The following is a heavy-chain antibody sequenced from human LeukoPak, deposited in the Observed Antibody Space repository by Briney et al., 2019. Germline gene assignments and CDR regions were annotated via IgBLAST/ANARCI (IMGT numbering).Heavy chain of an antibody. D-gene: IGHD5-12*01. V-gene: IGHV3-23*01. CDR3: AKDGWLRPEGIDY. J-gene: IGHJ4*02. Sequence: GSLRLSCAASGFTFSSYAMSWVRQAPGKGLEWVSAISGSGGSTYYADSVKGRFTTSRDNSKSTLYLQMNSLRAEDTAVYYSAKDGWLRPEGIDYWGQGTLVTVSS. CDR1: GFTFSSYA. CDR2: ISGSGGST.